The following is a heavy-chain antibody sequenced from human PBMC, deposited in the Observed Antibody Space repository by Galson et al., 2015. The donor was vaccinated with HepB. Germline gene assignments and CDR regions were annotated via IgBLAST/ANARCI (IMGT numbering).Heavy chain of an antibody. CDR2: ISGSSVSI. J-gene: IGHJ4*02. CDR3: ARVYCTGGSRYGTGFDY. D-gene: IGHD2-8*02. V-gene: IGHV3-48*01. Sequence: SLRLSCAASGFTFSSHSMNWVRQAPGKGLEWLSYISGSSVSIYYADSVKGRFTISRDNDQNSLYLQMDSLRVEDTAVYYCARVYCTGGSRYGTGFDYWGQGILVTVSS. CDR1: GFTFSSHS.